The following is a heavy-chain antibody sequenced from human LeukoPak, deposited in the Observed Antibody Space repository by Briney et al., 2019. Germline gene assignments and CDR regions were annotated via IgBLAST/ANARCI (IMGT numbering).Heavy chain of an antibody. CDR2: IYTSGST. CDR1: GGSISSYY. Sequence: SETLSLTCTVSGGSISSYYWRWIRQPAGKGLEWIGRIYTSGSTNYNPSLKSRVTMSVDTSKNQFSLKLSSVTAADTAVYYCAGTPLYCSGGSCYSAVYWGQGTLVTVSS. CDR3: AGTPLYCSGGSCYSAVY. J-gene: IGHJ4*02. V-gene: IGHV4-4*07. D-gene: IGHD2-15*01.